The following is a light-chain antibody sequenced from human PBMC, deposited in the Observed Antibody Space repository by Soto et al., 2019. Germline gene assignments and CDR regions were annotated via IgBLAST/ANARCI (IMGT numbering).Light chain of an antibody. CDR2: GAS. CDR1: QSVSSY. CDR3: QQRKNWQVT. V-gene: IGKV3D-11*02. J-gene: IGKJ5*01. Sequence: EIVLTQSPATLSLSPGERATLSCRASQSVSSYLAWYQQNPGQAPRLLIYGASSRATGIPDRFSGSGSGTDFTLTISSLEPEDFAVYYCQQRKNWQVTFGQGTRLEIK.